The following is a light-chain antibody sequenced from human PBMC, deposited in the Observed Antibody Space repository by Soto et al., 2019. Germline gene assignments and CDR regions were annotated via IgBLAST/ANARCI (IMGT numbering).Light chain of an antibody. CDR3: SSYTSSSTWV. J-gene: IGLJ3*02. Sequence: QSVLTQPASVSGSPGQSITISCTGTSSDVGGYNYVSWYQQHPGKAPKLMIYEVSNRPSGVSNRFSGSKSGNTASLTISGLQAEVEAYYYCSSYTSSSTWVFGGGTKLTVL. CDR2: EVS. CDR1: SSDVGGYNY. V-gene: IGLV2-14*01.